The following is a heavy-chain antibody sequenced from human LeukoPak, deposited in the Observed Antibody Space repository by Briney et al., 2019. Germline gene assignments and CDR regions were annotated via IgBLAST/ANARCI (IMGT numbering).Heavy chain of an antibody. CDR2: IYYSGTT. V-gene: IGHV4-59*01. CDR1: GGSITSYY. Sequence: RPSETLSLTCTVSGGSITSYYWSWIRQPPGNGLEWIGYIYYSGTTSYNPSLRSRVTISVDTFKNQISLKLSSVTAADTAVYYCARHESGGLFAYWGQGTLVTVSS. D-gene: IGHD6-25*01. J-gene: IGHJ4*02. CDR3: ARHESGGLFAY.